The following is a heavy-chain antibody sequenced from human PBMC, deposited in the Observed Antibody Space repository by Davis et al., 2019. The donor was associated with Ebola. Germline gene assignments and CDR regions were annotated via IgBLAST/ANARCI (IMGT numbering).Heavy chain of an antibody. J-gene: IGHJ4*02. D-gene: IGHD3-22*01. CDR3: ARGYRDYYDSSGYYRY. CDR1: GFTFSTYS. Sequence: GGSLRLSCAASGFTFSTYSMSWVRQAPGKGLEWVSSISSDSDYIYYADSAKGRFTISRDNAKNSLYLQMNSLRAEDTAVYYYARGYRDYYDSSGYYRYWGQGTLVTVSS. CDR2: ISSDSDYI. V-gene: IGHV3-21*01.